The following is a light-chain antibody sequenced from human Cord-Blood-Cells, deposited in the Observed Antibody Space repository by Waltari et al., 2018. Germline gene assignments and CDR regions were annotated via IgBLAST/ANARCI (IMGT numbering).Light chain of an antibody. CDR3: SSYTSSSTWV. CDR1: SSDVGGYNY. Sequence: QSALTQPASVSGSPGQSITISCTGTSSDVGGYNYVSWYQQHPGKAPKLMIYDVSNRPSGVSNRCSGSKSGNTASLTISGLHAEDEADYYCSSYTSSSTWVFGGGTKLTVL. CDR2: DVS. V-gene: IGLV2-14*03. J-gene: IGLJ3*02.